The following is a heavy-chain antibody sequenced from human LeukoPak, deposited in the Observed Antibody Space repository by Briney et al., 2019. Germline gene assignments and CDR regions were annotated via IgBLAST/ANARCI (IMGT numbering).Heavy chain of an antibody. Sequence: PSETLSLTCTVSGGSISSYYWSWIRQPPGKGLEWIGYIYYSGSTNYNPSLKSRVTISVDTSKNQFSLKLSSVTAADTAVYYCARGRAAAGPFDYWGQGTLVTVSS. CDR3: ARGRAAAGPFDY. V-gene: IGHV4-59*01. CDR1: GGSISSYY. CDR2: IYYSGST. D-gene: IGHD6-13*01. J-gene: IGHJ4*02.